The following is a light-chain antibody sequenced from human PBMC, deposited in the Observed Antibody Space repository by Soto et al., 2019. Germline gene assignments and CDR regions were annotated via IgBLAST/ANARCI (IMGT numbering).Light chain of an antibody. Sequence: QSVLTQPPSVSGAPGQRVTISCTWGSSNIGADYEVHWYQQLPGTAPKLLIYGNTNRPSGVPDRFSGSKSGSSASLAITGLQAEDEAEYYCQSYDSTLKGCVFGTGTKVTVL. CDR3: QSYDSTLKGCV. CDR2: GNT. J-gene: IGLJ1*01. V-gene: IGLV1-40*01. CDR1: SSNIGADYE.